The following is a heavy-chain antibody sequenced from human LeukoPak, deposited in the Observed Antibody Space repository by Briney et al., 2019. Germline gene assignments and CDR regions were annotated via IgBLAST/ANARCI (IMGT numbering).Heavy chain of an antibody. CDR3: ARLPSS. V-gene: IGHV3-66*02. CDR1: GFTVSTNY. Sequence: PGGSLRLSCAASGFTVSTNYMTWVRQAPGKGLGWVSVIYTDGSTYYADSVKGRFTISRDNSENTLFLQMNSLKIEDTAVYYCARLPSSWGQGTLVTVSS. CDR2: IYTDGST. D-gene: IGHD2-2*01. J-gene: IGHJ5*02.